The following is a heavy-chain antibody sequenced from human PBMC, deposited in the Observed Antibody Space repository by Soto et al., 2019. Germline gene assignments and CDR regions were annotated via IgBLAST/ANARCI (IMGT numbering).Heavy chain of an antibody. CDR2: IMPIFGTA. CDR1: GGTFSSYA. CDR3: ASSTYRGGDCYEYYYYYYGMDV. J-gene: IGHJ6*02. V-gene: IGHV1-69*01. D-gene: IGHD2-21*02. Sequence: QVQLVQSGAEVKKPGSSVKVSCKASGGTFSSYAISWVRQAPGQGLEWMGGIMPIFGTANYAQKFQGRVTITADESTSRAYMERSSLRSEGTAVYYCASSTYRGGDCYEYYYYYYGMDVWGQGTTVTVSS.